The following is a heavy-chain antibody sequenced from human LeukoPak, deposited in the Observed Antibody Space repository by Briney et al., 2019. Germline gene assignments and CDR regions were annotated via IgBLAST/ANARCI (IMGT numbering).Heavy chain of an antibody. Sequence: PGGSLRLSCAASGFTFSDYYMSWIRQAPGKGLEWISYISTSGSNIHYADSVKGRFTISRDNAENSVYLQMNRLRDEDTAIYYCARAYGSGSYWFDYWGQGTLVTVSS. CDR2: ISTSGSNI. CDR3: ARAYGSGSYWFDY. J-gene: IGHJ4*02. D-gene: IGHD3-10*01. V-gene: IGHV3-11*04. CDR1: GFTFSDYY.